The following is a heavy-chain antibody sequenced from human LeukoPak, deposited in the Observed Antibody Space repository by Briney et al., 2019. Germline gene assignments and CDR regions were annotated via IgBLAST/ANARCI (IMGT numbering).Heavy chain of an antibody. CDR3: ARDNVDTAMVVDY. CDR1: GFTFSSYS. V-gene: IGHV3-21*01. J-gene: IGHJ4*02. CDR2: ISSSSSYI. D-gene: IGHD5-18*01. Sequence: GGSLRLSCAASGFTFSSYSMNWVRQAPVKGLEWVSSISSSSSYIYYADSVKGRFTISRDNAKNSLYLQMNSLRAEDTAVYYCARDNVDTAMVVDYWGQGTLVTVSS.